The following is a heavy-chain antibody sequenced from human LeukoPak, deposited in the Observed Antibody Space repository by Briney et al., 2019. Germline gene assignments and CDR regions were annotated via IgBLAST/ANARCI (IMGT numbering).Heavy chain of an antibody. CDR1: GFTFSSYA. V-gene: IGHV3-23*01. CDR2: ISGSGGST. Sequence: GGSLRLSCAASGFTFSSYAMSWVRQAPGKGLEGVSAISGSGGSTYYADSVKGRFTNSRDNSKNTLYLQMNSLRAEDTAVYYCARDWAGGPHDYWGQGTLVTVSS. CDR3: ARDWAGGPHDY. J-gene: IGHJ4*02. D-gene: IGHD3-10*01.